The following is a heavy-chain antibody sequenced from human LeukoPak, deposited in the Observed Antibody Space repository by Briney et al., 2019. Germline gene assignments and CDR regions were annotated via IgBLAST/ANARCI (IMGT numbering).Heavy chain of an antibody. CDR1: GGSISSYY. J-gene: IGHJ4*02. V-gene: IGHV4-4*07. CDR2: IYTSGST. CDR3: ARENTGSYREFDY. Sequence: SETLSLTCTVSGGSISSYYWSWIRQPAGKGLEWIGRIYTSGSTNYNPSLKSRVTMSVDSSNNQFSLKLSSVTAADTAVFYCARENTGSYREFDYWGQGTLVTVSS. D-gene: IGHD1-26*01.